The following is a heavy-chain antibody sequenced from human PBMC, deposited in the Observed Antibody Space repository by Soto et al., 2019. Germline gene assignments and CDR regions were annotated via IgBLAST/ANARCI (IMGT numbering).Heavy chain of an antibody. D-gene: IGHD2-8*01. J-gene: IGHJ4*02. CDR2: INHSGST. CDR3: AKQVTNY. V-gene: IGHV4-34*01. CDR1: GGSFSGYY. Sequence: TSETLSLTCAVYGGSFSGYYWSWIRQPPGKGLEWIGEINHSGSTNYNPSLKSRVTISVDTSKNQFSLKLSSVTAADTAVYYCAKQVTNYWGQGTLVTVSS.